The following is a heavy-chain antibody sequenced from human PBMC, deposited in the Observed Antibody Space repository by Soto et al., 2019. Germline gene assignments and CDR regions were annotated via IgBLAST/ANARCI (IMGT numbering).Heavy chain of an antibody. D-gene: IGHD2-21*02. CDR3: TRGGVVTTIDY. CDR2: INLYSGDT. Sequence: QVQLVQSGAEVKKPGASVKVSCKASGYTFTLYYMHWVRQAPGQGLEWMGWINLYSGDTNYAQKFQGWVTMTRDTSISTAYMERSNLKSDDTAVYYCTRGGVVTTIDYWGQGTLVTVSS. J-gene: IGHJ4*02. V-gene: IGHV1-2*04. CDR1: GYTFTLYY.